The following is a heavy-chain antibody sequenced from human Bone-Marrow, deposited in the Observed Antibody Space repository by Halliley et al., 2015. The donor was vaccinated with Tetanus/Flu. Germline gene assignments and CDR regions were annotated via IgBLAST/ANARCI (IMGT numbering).Heavy chain of an antibody. J-gene: IGHJ4*02. D-gene: IGHD1-26*01. Sequence: WISYITSTAASIYYADSVKGRFTISRDNAQNSVYLQMNSLRAEDTAIYYCATNSGNYYSVDYWGQGTLVTVSS. V-gene: IGHV3-48*03. CDR2: ITSTAASI. CDR3: ATNSGNYYSVDY.